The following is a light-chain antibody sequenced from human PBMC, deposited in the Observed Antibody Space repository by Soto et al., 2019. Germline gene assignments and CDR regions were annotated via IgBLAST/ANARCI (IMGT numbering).Light chain of an antibody. CDR1: QSLSSNY. Sequence: IVLTQSPGTLSLSPGERATLSCRASQSLSSNYLAWYQQKSGQAPRLLIYDAVTRATGIPDRFSGSGSGTDFTLTISRLEPEDSAVYYCQQDDRSPWTFGQGTKVEIK. CDR2: DAV. J-gene: IGKJ1*01. V-gene: IGKV3-20*01. CDR3: QQDDRSPWT.